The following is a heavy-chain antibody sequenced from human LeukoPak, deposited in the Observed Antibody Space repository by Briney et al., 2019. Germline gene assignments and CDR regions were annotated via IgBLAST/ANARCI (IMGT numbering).Heavy chain of an antibody. D-gene: IGHD6-13*01. J-gene: IGHJ4*02. CDR3: ARGRRYSSSWYGAYYFDY. V-gene: IGHV4-34*01. CDR2: INHSGST. CDR1: GGSFSGYY. Sequence: PSETLSLTCAVYGGSFSGYYWSWIRQPPGKGLEWIGEINHSGSTNYNPSLKSRVTISVDTSKNQFSLKLSSVTAADTAVYYCARGRRYSSSWYGAYYFDYWGQGTLVTVSS.